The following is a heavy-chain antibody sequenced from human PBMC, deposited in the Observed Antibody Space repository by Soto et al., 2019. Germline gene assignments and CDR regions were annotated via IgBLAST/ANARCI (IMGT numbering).Heavy chain of an antibody. CDR1: GFTFSSYW. V-gene: IGHV3-7*02. D-gene: IGHD6-19*01. CDR3: ARGMTVAANWFDP. CDR2: IKQDGSEK. J-gene: IGHJ5*02. Sequence: PGGSLRLSCAASGFTFSSYWMNWVRQAPGKGPEWVANIKQDGSEKYYVDSVKGRFTISRDNAKNSLSLQMNSLSPEDTAVYYCARGMTVAANWFDPWGQGTLVTVPQ.